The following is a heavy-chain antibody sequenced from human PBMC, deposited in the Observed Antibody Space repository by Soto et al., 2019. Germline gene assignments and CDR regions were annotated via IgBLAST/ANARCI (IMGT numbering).Heavy chain of an antibody. CDR1: GFTFSSYG. CDR2: ISYDGSNK. J-gene: IGHJ6*02. D-gene: IGHD1-7*01. CDR3: AKDFGAYNWNYGGIDDYYGMDV. V-gene: IGHV3-30*18. Sequence: PGGSLRLSCAASGFTFSSYGMHWVRQAPGKGLEWVAVISYDGSNKYYADSVKGRFTISRDNSKNTLYLQMNSLRAEDTAVYYCAKDFGAYNWNYGGIDDYYGMDVWGQGTTVTVSS.